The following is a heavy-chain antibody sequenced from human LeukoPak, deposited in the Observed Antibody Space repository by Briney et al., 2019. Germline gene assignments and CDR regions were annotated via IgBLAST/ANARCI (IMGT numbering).Heavy chain of an antibody. J-gene: IGHJ4*02. CDR3: ARGDYDFWSGYLHYFDY. D-gene: IGHD3-3*01. Sequence: ASVKVSCKASGYTFTSYYMQWVRQAPGQGLEWMGIINPSGGSTSYAQKFQGRVTMTRDTSTSTVYMELSSLRSEDTAVYYCARGDYDFWSGYLHYFDYWGQGTLVTVSS. CDR1: GYTFTSYY. CDR2: INPSGGST. V-gene: IGHV1-46*03.